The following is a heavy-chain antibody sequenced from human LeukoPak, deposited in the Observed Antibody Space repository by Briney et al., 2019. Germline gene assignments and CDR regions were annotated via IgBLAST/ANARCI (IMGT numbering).Heavy chain of an antibody. D-gene: IGHD4-17*01. CDR3: ARWARTTTVTTWRHYYYGMDV. CDR2: INHSGST. V-gene: IGHV4-34*01. CDR1: GGSFSGYY. Sequence: PSETLSLTCAVYGGSFSGYYWSWIRQPPGKGLEWIGEINHSGSTNYNPSLKSRVTISVDTSKNQFSLKLSSVTAADTAVYYCARWARTTTVTTWRHYYYGMDVWGQGTTVTVSS. J-gene: IGHJ6*02.